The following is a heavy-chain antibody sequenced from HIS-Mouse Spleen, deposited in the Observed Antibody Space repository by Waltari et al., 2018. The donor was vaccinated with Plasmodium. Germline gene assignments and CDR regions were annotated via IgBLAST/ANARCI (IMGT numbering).Heavy chain of an antibody. CDR2: INPNSGGT. V-gene: IGHV1-2*02. Sequence: VSCKASGYTFTGSYMHWLRQAPGQGIDWMGWINPNSGGTSNAQKLQGRVTRTRAASISTAYMGLSSLRSADTAVYYCARVLGYKAAAGTFVEYFQHWGQGTLVTVSS. CDR1: GYTFTGSY. D-gene: IGHD6-13*01. J-gene: IGHJ1*01. CDR3: ARVLGYKAAAGTFVEYFQH.